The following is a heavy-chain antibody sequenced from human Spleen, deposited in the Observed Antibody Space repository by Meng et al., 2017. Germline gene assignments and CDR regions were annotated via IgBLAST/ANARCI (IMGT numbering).Heavy chain of an antibody. V-gene: IGHV3-23*01. D-gene: IGHD1-26*01. CDR1: GFTFSSFA. CDR3: AKQWELGDY. J-gene: IGHJ4*02. Sequence: GESLKISCAVSGFTFSSFAMTWVRQAPGKGLEWVSSITGSGVDTYYVDSVKGRFTISRDNSKNTLYLQMNSLRAEDSAVYYCAKQWELGDYWGQGTLVTVSS. CDR2: ITGSGVDT.